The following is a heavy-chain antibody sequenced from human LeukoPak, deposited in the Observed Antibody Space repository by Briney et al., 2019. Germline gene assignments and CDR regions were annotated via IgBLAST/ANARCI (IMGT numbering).Heavy chain of an antibody. D-gene: IGHD4-23*01. CDR2: ISSSSSYI. V-gene: IGHV3-21*01. CDR3: ARDRRGGTTVVT. CDR1: GFTFSSYS. Sequence: GGSLRLSCAASGFTFSSYSMNWVRQAPGKGLEWVSSISSSSSYIYYADSVKGRFTISRSNAKNSLYLQMNSLRAEDTAVYYCARDRRGGTTVVTWGQGTLVTVSS. J-gene: IGHJ4*02.